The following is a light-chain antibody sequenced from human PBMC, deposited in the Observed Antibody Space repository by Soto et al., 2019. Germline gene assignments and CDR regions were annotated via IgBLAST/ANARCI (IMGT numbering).Light chain of an antibody. CDR3: QRYGTSLPLT. V-gene: IGKV3-20*01. CDR1: QRVSSNY. CDR2: GAS. J-gene: IGKJ4*01. Sequence: EIVLTQSPGTMSLSSGDRATLSCRASQRVSSNYLAWYQQKPGQAPRLLIYGASSRATGIPDRFSGSGSGTDFTLTISRLEPEDFAVYYCQRYGTSLPLTFGGGTKVEIK.